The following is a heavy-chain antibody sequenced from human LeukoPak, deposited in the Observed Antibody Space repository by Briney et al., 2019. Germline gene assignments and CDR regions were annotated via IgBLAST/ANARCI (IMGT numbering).Heavy chain of an antibody. CDR1: GGSISSSSYY. CDR2: IYYSGST. V-gene: IGHV4-39*01. J-gene: IGHJ4*02. CDR3: ARLQWELHLFDY. Sequence: SETLSLTCTVSGGSISSSSYYWGWIRQPPGKGLEWIGSIYYSGSTYYNPSLKSRVTISVDTSENQFSLKLSSVTAADTAVYYCARLQWELHLFDYWGQGTLVTVSS. D-gene: IGHD1-26*01.